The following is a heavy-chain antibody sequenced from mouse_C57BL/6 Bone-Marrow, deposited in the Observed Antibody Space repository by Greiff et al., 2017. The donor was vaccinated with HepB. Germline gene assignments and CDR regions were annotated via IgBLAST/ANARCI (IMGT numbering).Heavy chain of an antibody. CDR1: GFSLTSYG. D-gene: IGHD2-3*01. CDR2: IWSGGST. CDR3: ASPRLLRNAMDY. Sequence: QVQLKQSGPGLVQPSQSLSITCTVSGFSLTSYGVHWVRQSPGKGLEWLGVIWSGGSTDYNAAFISRLSISKDNSKSQVFFKMNSLQADDTAIYYCASPRLLRNAMDYWGQGTSVTVSS. V-gene: IGHV2-2*01. J-gene: IGHJ4*01.